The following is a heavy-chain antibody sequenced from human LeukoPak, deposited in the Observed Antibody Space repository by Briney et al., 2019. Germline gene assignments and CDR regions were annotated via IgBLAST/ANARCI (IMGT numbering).Heavy chain of an antibody. CDR1: GLTFSTYM. CDR3: ARDFYGDYVAAFDL. Sequence: GGSLRLSCAASGLTFSTYMMNWVRQAPGKGLEWVSSISSSSSYIYYAESVKGRFTISRDNAKNSLYLQMNSLRAEDTAIYCCARDFYGDYVAAFDLWGQGTMVTVSS. J-gene: IGHJ3*01. V-gene: IGHV3-21*01. CDR2: ISSSSSYI. D-gene: IGHD4-17*01.